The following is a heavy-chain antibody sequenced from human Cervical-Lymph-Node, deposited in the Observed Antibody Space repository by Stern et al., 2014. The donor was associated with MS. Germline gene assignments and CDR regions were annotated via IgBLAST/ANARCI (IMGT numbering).Heavy chain of an antibody. CDR3: ARDGRGNFFYFDL. CDR1: GGTFTSYA. J-gene: IGHJ2*01. D-gene: IGHD4-23*01. V-gene: IGHV1-69*01. CDR2: IIPMFGTI. Sequence: VQLVQSGAELKTPGSSVRISCKASGGTFTSYAINWVRQAPGQGPEWIGEIIPMFGTISYAQNFQGRVTISADESTGTAYMELTGLTSEDTAVFYCARDGRGNFFYFDLWGRGTLVTVSS.